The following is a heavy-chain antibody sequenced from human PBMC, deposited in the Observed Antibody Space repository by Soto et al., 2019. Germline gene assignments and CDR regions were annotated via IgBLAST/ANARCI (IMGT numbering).Heavy chain of an antibody. Sequence: SETLSLTCAVYGGSFSGYYWSWIRQPPGKGLEWIGYIYYSGSTYYNPSLKSRVTISVDTSKNQFSLKLSSVTAADTAVYYCARDEVVLSPAYYYYGMDVWGQGTTVTVSS. CDR3: ARDEVVLSPAYYYYGMDV. J-gene: IGHJ6*02. CDR1: GGSFSGYY. CDR2: IYYSGST. D-gene: IGHD2-15*01. V-gene: IGHV4-30-4*01.